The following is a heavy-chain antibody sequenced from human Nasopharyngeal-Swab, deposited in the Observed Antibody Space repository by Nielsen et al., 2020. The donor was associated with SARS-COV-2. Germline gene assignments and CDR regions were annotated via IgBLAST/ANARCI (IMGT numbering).Heavy chain of an antibody. CDR3: ARGLRFLEWLFDY. D-gene: IGHD3-3*01. Sequence: SETLSLTCTVSGGSVSSNSYYWSWIRQPPGKGLEWIGEINHSGSTNYNPSLKSRVTISVDTSKNQFSLKLSSVTAADTAVYYCARGLRFLEWLFDYWGQGTLVTVSS. V-gene: IGHV4-39*07. CDR1: GGSVSSNSYY. CDR2: INHSGST. J-gene: IGHJ4*02.